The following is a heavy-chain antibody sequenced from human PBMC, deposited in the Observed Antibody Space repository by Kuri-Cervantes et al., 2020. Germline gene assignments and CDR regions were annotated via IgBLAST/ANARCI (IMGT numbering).Heavy chain of an antibody. D-gene: IGHD6-13*01. CDR1: GYTFTSYD. CDR2: MNPNSGNA. CDR3: ARGGHIAAAGGWFDP. Sequence: ASVKVSCKASGYTFTSYDINWVRQATGQGLEWMGWMNPNSGNAGYAQKFQGRVTMTRNTSISTAYMELSSLRSEDTAVYYCARGGHIAAAGGWFDPWGQGTLVTVSS. V-gene: IGHV1-8*01. J-gene: IGHJ5*02.